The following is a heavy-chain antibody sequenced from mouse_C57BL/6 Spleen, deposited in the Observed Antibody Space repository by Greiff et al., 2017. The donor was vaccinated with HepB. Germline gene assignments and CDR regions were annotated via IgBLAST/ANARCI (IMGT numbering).Heavy chain of an antibody. CDR3: TRGPRLQAWFDY. CDR2: IDPENGDT. Sequence: VQLQQSGAELVRPGASVKLSCTASGFNIKDDYMHWVKQRPEQGLEWIGWIDPENGDTEYASKFQGKATITADTSSNTAYLQLSSLTSEDTAVYYCTRGPRLQAWFDYWGQGTILTVSA. CDR1: GFNIKDDY. J-gene: IGHJ3*01. V-gene: IGHV14-4*01. D-gene: IGHD2-12*01.